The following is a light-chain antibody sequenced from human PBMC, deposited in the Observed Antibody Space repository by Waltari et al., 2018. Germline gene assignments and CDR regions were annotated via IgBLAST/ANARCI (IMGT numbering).Light chain of an antibody. CDR1: QDIRPF. CDR2: DAS. Sequence: TQLTQSPASLSASVGATLPITFPSSQDIRPFLVWYQQKPGKAPELLISDASILEPGVPSRFRGSGSGSHFTLTISGLQPEDIATYYCQQFNNAWAFGPGSKV. V-gene: IGKV1-33*01. J-gene: IGKJ1*01. CDR3: QQFNNAWA.